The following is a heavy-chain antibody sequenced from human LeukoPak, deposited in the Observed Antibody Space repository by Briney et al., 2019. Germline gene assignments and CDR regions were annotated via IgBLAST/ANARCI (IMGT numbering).Heavy chain of an antibody. J-gene: IGHJ5*02. V-gene: IGHV1-18*01. Sequence: ASVKVSCKASGYTFTSYGISWVRQAPGQGLEWMGWISAYNGNTNYAQKLQGRVTMTTDTSTSTAYMELRSLRSDDTAVYYCASASSGRHKNWFDPWGQGTLVTVSS. CDR3: ASASSGRHKNWFDP. D-gene: IGHD3-10*01. CDR2: ISAYNGNT. CDR1: GYTFTSYG.